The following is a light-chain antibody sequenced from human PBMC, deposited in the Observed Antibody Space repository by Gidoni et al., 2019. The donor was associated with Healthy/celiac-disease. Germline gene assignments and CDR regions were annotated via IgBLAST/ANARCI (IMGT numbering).Light chain of an antibody. CDR1: SIDVGGYNY. Sequence: QSALTQPRSVSGSPGQSVTISFTGTSIDVGGYNYVSWYQQHPGKAPKLMIYDVSKRPSGVPDRFSGSKSGNTASLTISGLQAEDEADYYCCSYAGSYTLVFGGGTKLTVL. J-gene: IGLJ2*01. CDR2: DVS. V-gene: IGLV2-11*01. CDR3: CSYAGSYTLV.